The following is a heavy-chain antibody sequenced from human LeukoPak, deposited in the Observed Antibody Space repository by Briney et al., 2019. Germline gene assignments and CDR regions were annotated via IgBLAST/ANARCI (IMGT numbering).Heavy chain of an antibody. Sequence: SETLSLTCTVSGGSISSYYWSWIRQPPRKGLEWIGYIYYSGSTNYNPSLKSRVTISVDTSKNQFSLKLNSVTAADTAVYYCARDFRGGTGGLDYWGQGTLVTVSS. V-gene: IGHV4-59*12. D-gene: IGHD3/OR15-3a*01. CDR2: IYYSGST. CDR3: ARDFRGGTGGLDY. J-gene: IGHJ4*02. CDR1: GGSISSYY.